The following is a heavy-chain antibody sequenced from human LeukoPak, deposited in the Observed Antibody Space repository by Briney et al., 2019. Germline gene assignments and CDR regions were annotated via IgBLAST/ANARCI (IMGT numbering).Heavy chain of an antibody. Sequence: PGGSLRLSCATSGFTFSDYSLNWVRQAPGKGLEWISYISPSYTIHYADSVKGRFTISRDNAKNSLYLQMNSLRADDTAVYYCARILTEHDAFEDWGQGTLVTVSS. V-gene: IGHV3-69-1*01. CDR1: GFTFSDYS. CDR3: ARILTEHDAFED. D-gene: IGHD3-9*01. J-gene: IGHJ4*02. CDR2: ISPSYTI.